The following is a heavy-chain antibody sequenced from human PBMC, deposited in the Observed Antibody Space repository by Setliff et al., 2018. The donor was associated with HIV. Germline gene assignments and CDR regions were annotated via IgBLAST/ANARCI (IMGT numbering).Heavy chain of an antibody. CDR3: ARDPPGSGFHLDY. D-gene: IGHD5-12*01. Sequence: PGGSLRLSCAASGFTFSDYYMSWIRQAPGKGLEWVSYISSSSSYTNYADSVKGRFTISRDNSKNTMYLQMNTLRVEDTAVYYCARDPPGSGFHLDYWGQGTPVTSPQ. CDR2: ISSSSSYT. CDR1: GFTFSDYY. J-gene: IGHJ4*02. V-gene: IGHV3-11*06.